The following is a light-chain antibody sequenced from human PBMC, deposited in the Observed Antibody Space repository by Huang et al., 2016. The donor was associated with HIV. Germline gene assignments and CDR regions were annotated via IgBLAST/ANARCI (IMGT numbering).Light chain of an antibody. V-gene: IGKV1-27*01. Sequence: DIQMTQSPSSLSASVGDRVTLTCRASQDINNYLAWYLHRPGKSPKLLIYAASILQSGVPSRFSGSGSGTEFTLTVSSLQPEDVGIYYCQNYNRAHWTFGQGTKVEIK. CDR1: QDINNY. CDR2: AAS. CDR3: QNYNRAHWT. J-gene: IGKJ1*01.